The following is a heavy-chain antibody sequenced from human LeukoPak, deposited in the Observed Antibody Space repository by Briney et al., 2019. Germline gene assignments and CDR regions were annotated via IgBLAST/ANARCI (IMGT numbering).Heavy chain of an antibody. CDR1: GFTFSDYY. CDR3: ARISGGSCYH. V-gene: IGHV3-11*01. J-gene: IGHJ5*02. Sequence: GGSLRLSCAASGFTFSDYYMGWIRQAPGKGLGWVSYISTSGDTMYHVHSVKGRFAISRDNAKNSLYLQMDSLRAEDTAVYYCARISGGSCYHWGQGTLVAVSS. CDR2: ISTSGDTM. D-gene: IGHD2-15*01.